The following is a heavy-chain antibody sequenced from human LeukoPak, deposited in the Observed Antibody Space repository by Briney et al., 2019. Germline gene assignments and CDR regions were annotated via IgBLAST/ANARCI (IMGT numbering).Heavy chain of an antibody. J-gene: IGHJ3*02. D-gene: IGHD6-19*01. CDR1: GFTFDDYG. CDR2: INWDGGST. CDR3: ARSVCGAGWSDDAFDI. V-gene: IGHV3-20*04. Sequence: PGGSLRLSCAASGFTFDDYGMSWARQAPGKGLEWVSGINWDGGSTGYADSVKGRFTISRDNAKNFLYLQMNSLRAEDTALYYCARSVCGAGWSDDAFDIWRQGTMLSVSS.